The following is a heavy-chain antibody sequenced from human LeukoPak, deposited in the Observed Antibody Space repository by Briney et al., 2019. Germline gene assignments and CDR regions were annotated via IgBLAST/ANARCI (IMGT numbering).Heavy chain of an antibody. D-gene: IGHD6-19*01. CDR1: GFTFSSYA. V-gene: IGHV3-64*01. J-gene: IGHJ4*02. CDR2: ICSNGGST. Sequence: GGSLRLSCAASGFTFSSYAMHWVRQAPGKGLEYVSAICSNGGSTYYANSVKGRFTISRDNSKNTLYLQMGSLRAEDMAVYYCAREGYSSGHWYYFDYWGQGTLVTVSS. CDR3: AREGYSSGHWYYFDY.